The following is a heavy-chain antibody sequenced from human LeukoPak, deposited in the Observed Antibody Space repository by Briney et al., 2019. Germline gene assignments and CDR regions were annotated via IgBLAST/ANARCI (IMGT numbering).Heavy chain of an antibody. CDR3: ARDRKVMITFGGVIVRPTPLDI. J-gene: IGHJ3*02. CDR1: GYTFTDDY. V-gene: IGHV1-2*02. D-gene: IGHD3-16*02. Sequence: ASVKVSCKASGYTFTDDYVHWVRQAPGQGLEWMGWINPNSGVTNYAQKFQGRVTMTRDMSISTAYMELSRLRSDDTAVYYCARDRKVMITFGGVIVRPTPLDIWGQGTMVTVSS. CDR2: INPNSGVT.